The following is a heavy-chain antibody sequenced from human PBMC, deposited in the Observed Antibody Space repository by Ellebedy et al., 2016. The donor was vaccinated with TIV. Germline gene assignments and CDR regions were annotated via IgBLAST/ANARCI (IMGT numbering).Heavy chain of an antibody. J-gene: IGHJ4*02. Sequence: MPSETLSLTCTVSGGSISSGGHYWTWIRQHPGKGLEWIGYIYDSGNPYYNPSLKSRLTISVDRSKNQFSLRLNSVTAADTAVYYYARGSPARPLDNWGQGTLVTVSS. CDR2: IYDSGNP. D-gene: IGHD2-2*01. CDR3: ARGSPARPLDN. CDR1: GGSISSGGHY. V-gene: IGHV4-31*03.